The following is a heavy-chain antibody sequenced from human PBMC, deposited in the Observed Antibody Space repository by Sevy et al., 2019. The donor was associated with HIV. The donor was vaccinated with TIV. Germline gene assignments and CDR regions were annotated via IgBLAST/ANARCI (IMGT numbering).Heavy chain of an antibody. D-gene: IGHD2-2*01. CDR1: GFTFSSYG. J-gene: IGHJ6*02. Sequence: GGSLRLSCAASGFTFSSYGMHWVRQAPGKGLEWVAFIRYDGSNKYYADSVKGRFTISRDNSKNTLYLKMNSLRAEDTAVYYCAKTEVVPAAMPPYYYYGMDVWGQGTTVTVSS. V-gene: IGHV3-30*02. CDR2: IRYDGSNK. CDR3: AKTEVVPAAMPPYYYYGMDV.